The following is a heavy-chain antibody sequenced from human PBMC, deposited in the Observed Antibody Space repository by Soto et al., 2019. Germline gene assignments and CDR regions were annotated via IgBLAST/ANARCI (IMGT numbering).Heavy chain of an antibody. D-gene: IGHD5-18*01. V-gene: IGHV3-7*05. CDR3: ARDGSTSWYSYDYHGMDV. CDR2: INLDGSEK. Sequence: EVQLVESGGGLVQPGGSLRLSCAASGFTFRTYGLSWVRQVAGKGLEWVANINLDGSEKNYVDSVKGRFTISRDNARNSLYLQMSSLRAEDTALYYCARDGSTSWYSYDYHGMDVWGQGTTVTVSS. J-gene: IGHJ6*02. CDR1: GFTFRTYG.